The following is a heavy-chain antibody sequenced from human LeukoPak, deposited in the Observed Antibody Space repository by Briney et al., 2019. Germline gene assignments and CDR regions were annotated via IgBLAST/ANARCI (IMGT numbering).Heavy chain of an antibody. Sequence: SETLSLTCTVSGGSVSSGSYYWSWIRQPPGKGLEWIGYIYYSGSTNYNPSLKSRVTISVDTSKNQFSLKLSSVTAADTAVYYCARGIDTAMVTWEKDCYDSSGYHYFDYWGQGTLVTVSS. V-gene: IGHV4-61*01. CDR1: GGSVSSGSYY. D-gene: IGHD3-22*01. J-gene: IGHJ4*02. CDR2: IYYSGST. CDR3: ARGIDTAMVTWEKDCYDSSGYHYFDY.